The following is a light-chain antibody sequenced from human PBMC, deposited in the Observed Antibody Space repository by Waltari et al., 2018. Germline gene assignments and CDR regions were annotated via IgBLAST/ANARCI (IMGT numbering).Light chain of an antibody. CDR1: QSVNTN. V-gene: IGKV3-11*01. CDR3: QQRSTWPSIT. J-gene: IGKJ5*01. CDR2: DAS. Sequence: EIVLTQSPATLSLSPGERGTLSCRASQSVNTNLAWYQRKPGQAPRLLIYDASTRATGIPARFSGSGSGTDFTLTISSLEREDFAVYYCQQRSTWPSITFGQGTRLEIK.